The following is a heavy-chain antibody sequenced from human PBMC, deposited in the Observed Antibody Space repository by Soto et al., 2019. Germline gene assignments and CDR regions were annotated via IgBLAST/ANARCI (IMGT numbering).Heavy chain of an antibody. V-gene: IGHV5-10-1*01. Sequence: PGESLKISCKGSGYSFTSYWISWVRQMPGKGLEWMGRIDPSDSYTHYSPSFQGHVTISADKSISTAYLQWSSLKASDTAMYYCARTGPHAGYSSGWYETPLDYWGQGTLVTVSS. CDR2: IDPSDSYT. D-gene: IGHD6-19*01. J-gene: IGHJ4*02. CDR3: ARTGPHAGYSSGWYETPLDY. CDR1: GYSFTSYW.